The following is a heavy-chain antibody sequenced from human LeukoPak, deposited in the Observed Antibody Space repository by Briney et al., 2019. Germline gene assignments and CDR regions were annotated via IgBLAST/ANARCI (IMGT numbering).Heavy chain of an antibody. CDR2: INPNSGGT. J-gene: IGHJ3*02. V-gene: IGHV1-2*02. CDR3: ARSSPQTYYDILTGYWNGAFDI. CDR1: EYTFTGYY. Sequence: ASVKVSCKASEYTFTGYYMHWVRQAPGQGLEWMGWINPNSGGTHYAPKFQGRVTMTRVTSISTAYMELSRLRSDDTAVYYCARSSPQTYYDILTGYWNGAFDIWGQGTMVTVSP. D-gene: IGHD3-9*01.